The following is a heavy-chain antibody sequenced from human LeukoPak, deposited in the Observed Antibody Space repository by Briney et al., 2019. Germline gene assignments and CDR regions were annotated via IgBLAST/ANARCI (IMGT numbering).Heavy chain of an antibody. J-gene: IGHJ3*02. CDR3: ARAPMVDDAFDI. CDR2: VRYGGNIK. Sequence: GGSLRLSCAASEFTFSAYAMHWIRHAPGRGLEWVAFVRYGGNIKYYAASVKGRFTISRDNSKNTLYLQMNSLRAEDTAVYYCARAPMVDDAFDIWGQGTMVTVSS. CDR1: EFTFSAYA. D-gene: IGHD4/OR15-4a*01. V-gene: IGHV3-30*02.